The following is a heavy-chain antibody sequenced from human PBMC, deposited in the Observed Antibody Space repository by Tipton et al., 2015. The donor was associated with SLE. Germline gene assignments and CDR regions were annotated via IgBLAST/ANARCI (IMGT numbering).Heavy chain of an antibody. D-gene: IGHD3-3*01. J-gene: IGHJ4*02. V-gene: IGHV3-7*01. CDR2: IKEDGSET. Sequence: SLRLSCAASGVTFSNYWMSWVRQAPGKGLEWVANIKEDGSETYYVDSVKGRFTISRDNAKSSLYLQVNSLRAEDTAVYYCASHSPYNFWSGYLGYWGQGTLVTVSS. CDR1: GVTFSNYW. CDR3: ASHSPYNFWSGYLGY.